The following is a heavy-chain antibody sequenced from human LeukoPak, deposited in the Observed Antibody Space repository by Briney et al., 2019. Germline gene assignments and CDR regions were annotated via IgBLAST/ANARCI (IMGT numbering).Heavy chain of an antibody. CDR2: ISAYNGNT. V-gene: IGHV1-18*01. J-gene: IGHJ6*02. CDR3: ARDRCSSTSCYYYYYYGMDV. CDR1: GYTFTSYG. D-gene: IGHD2-2*01. Sequence: ASVEVSCKASGYTFTSYGISWVRQAPGQGLEWMGWISAYNGNTNYAQKLQGRVTMTTDTSTSTAYMELRSLRSDDTAVYYCARDRCSSTSCYYYYYYGMDVWGQGTTVTVSS.